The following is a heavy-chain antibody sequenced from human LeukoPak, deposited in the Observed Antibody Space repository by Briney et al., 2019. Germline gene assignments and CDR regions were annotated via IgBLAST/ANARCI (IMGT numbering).Heavy chain of an antibody. Sequence: ASVKVSCKASGYRFIDYFIHWVRQAPGHGLEWMGWINPNNGGTKYAQKFQGRVTMSRDTSISTAYIELTSLTYDDTATYFCARDEAIYNGAWKQTNWFDPWGQGTQVTVSS. CDR1: GYRFIDYF. D-gene: IGHD2-8*01. V-gene: IGHV1-2*02. J-gene: IGHJ5*02. CDR2: INPNNGGT. CDR3: ARDEAIYNGAWKQTNWFDP.